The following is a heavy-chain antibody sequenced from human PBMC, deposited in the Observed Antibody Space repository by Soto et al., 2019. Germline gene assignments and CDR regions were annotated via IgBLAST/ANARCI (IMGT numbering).Heavy chain of an antibody. D-gene: IGHD6-6*01. V-gene: IGHV1-18*04. J-gene: IGHJ5*02. CDR2: ISAYNGDT. Sequence: SXKVSFKASGYTXTSFGITLVRQAPGQDLEWMGWISAYNGDTNYAPRLQGRVTMTTDTSTTTVYMELKNLKSDDTAVYYCARDQEYSTSGLYWFDLWGQGTLVTVSS. CDR3: ARDQEYSTSGLYWFDL. CDR1: GYTXTSFG.